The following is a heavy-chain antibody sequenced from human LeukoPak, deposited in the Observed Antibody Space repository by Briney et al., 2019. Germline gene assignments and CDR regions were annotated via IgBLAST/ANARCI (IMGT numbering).Heavy chain of an antibody. V-gene: IGHV1-46*01. CDR3: ARPVVPAARTASFDL. Sequence: ASVKVSCKASGYTLTSYYMHWVRQAPGQGLEWIAIINPSGGSTSYAQNFQGRVTMTRDTSTSTVYMELSSLRSEDTAVYYCARPVVPAARTASFDLWGRGTLVTVSS. CDR2: INPSGGST. CDR1: GYTLTSYY. D-gene: IGHD2-2*01. J-gene: IGHJ2*01.